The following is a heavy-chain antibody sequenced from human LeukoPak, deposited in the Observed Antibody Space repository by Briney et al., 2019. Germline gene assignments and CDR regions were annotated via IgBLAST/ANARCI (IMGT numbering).Heavy chain of an antibody. J-gene: IGHJ4*02. CDR3: ARTYYYDSSGFDY. V-gene: IGHV3-23*01. Sequence: GGSLRLSCAASGFTFSSYAMSWVRQAPGKGLEWVSAISGSGGSTYYADSVKGRFTISRGNSKNTLCLQMNSLRAEDTAVYYCARTYYYDSSGFDYWGQGTLVTVSS. D-gene: IGHD3-22*01. CDR1: GFTFSSYA. CDR2: ISGSGGST.